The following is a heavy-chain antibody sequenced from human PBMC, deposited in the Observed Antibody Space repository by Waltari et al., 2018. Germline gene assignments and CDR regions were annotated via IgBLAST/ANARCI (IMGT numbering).Heavy chain of an antibody. CDR2: IRYDGSNK. V-gene: IGHV3-30*02. D-gene: IGHD6-13*01. CDR3: AKDLARIAAAAYYFDY. J-gene: IGHJ4*02. CDR1: GFTFSSYG. Sequence: QVQLVESGGGVVQPGGSLRLSCAASGFTFSSYGMHWVRQAPGKGLEWVAFIRYDGSNKYYADSVKGRFTISRDNSKNTLYLQMNSLRAEDTAVYYCAKDLARIAAAAYYFDYWGQGTLVTVSS.